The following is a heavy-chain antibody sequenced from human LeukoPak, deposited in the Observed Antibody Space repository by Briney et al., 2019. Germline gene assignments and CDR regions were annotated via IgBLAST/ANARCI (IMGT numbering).Heavy chain of an antibody. CDR1: GGSIRSGGYY. CDR2: IHYSGST. D-gene: IGHD3-16*01. CDR3: ASMRAHRFDP. J-gene: IGHJ5*02. V-gene: IGHV4-31*03. Sequence: SETLSLTCTVAGGSIRSGGYYWSWIRQHPGKGLECIGYIHYSGSTHYNPSLRSRVSISQDTSKNQFSLKVKSVTAADTAVYYRASMRAHRFDPWGQGTLVTVSS.